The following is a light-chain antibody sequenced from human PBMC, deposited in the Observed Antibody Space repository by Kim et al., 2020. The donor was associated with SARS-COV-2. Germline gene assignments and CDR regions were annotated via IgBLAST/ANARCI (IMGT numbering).Light chain of an antibody. J-gene: IGLJ2*01. CDR1: SSNIGSNT. Sequence: ELTQPPSASGTPGQRVTISCSGSSSNIGSNTVNWYQQLPGTAPKLLIYSNNQRPSGVPDRFSGSKSGTSASLAISGLQSEDEADYYCAAWDDSLNGVFGGGTQLTV. V-gene: IGLV1-44*01. CDR3: AAWDDSLNGV. CDR2: SNN.